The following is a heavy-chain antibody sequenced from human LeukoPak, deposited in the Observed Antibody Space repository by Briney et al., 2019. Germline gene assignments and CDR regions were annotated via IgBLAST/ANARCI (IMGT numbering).Heavy chain of an antibody. CDR2: IYYSGST. V-gene: IGHV4-59*01. D-gene: IGHD1-26*01. J-gene: IGHJ4*02. CDR3: ARGDSGTFLFDY. CDR1: GGSLSSNY. Sequence: SETLSLTCTVPGGSLSSNYWNWIRQPPGKGLEWIGYIYYSGSTNYSPSLKSRVTISVDTSKNQFSLKLSSVTAADTAVYYCARGDSGTFLFDYWGQGTLVTVSS.